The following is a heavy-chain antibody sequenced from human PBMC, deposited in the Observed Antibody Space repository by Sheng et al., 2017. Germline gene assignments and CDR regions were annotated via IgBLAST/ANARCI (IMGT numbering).Heavy chain of an antibody. V-gene: IGHV4-39*07. CDR1: GGSISNSQYY. CDR3: TRDPNC. J-gene: IGHJ4*02. Sequence: QLQLQESGPGLVKPSGTLSLTCTVSGGSISNSQYYWGWIRQPPGKGLEWIGSIYDDGRTYYNPSLKSRVTISVDTSKNQFSLTVNSVTAADTAVYFCTRDPNCWGQG. CDR2: IYDDGRT.